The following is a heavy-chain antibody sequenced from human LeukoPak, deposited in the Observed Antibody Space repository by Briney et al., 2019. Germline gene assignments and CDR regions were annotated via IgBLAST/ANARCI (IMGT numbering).Heavy chain of an antibody. CDR2: FNPNSGGT. CDR3: ARVSRIVVVPAAMGRLDY. Sequence: ASVKVSCKASGYTFTGYYMHWVRQAPGQGLEWMGWFNPNSGGTNYAQKFQGRVTMTRDTSISTAYMELSRLRSDDTAVYYCARVSRIVVVPAAMGRLDYWGQGTLVTVSS. V-gene: IGHV1-2*02. CDR1: GYTFTGYY. D-gene: IGHD2-2*01. J-gene: IGHJ4*02.